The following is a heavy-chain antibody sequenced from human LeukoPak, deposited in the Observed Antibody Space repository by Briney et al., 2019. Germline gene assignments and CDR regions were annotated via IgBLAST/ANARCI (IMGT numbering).Heavy chain of an antibody. V-gene: IGHV4-59*08. CDR2: IYYSGST. CDR3: AGKVNYYYYGMDV. Sequence: SETLSLTCTVSGGSISSYYWSWIRQPPGKGLEWIGYIYYSGSTNYNPSLKSRVTISVDTSKNQFSLKLSSVTAADTAVYYCAGKVNYYYYGMDVWGQGTTVTVSS. J-gene: IGHJ6*02. CDR1: GGSISSYY. D-gene: IGHD4-11*01.